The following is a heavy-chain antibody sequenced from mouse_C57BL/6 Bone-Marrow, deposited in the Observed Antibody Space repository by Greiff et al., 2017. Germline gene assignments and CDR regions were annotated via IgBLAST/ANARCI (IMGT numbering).Heavy chain of an antibody. CDR2: IDPENGDT. Sequence: EVKLMESGAELVRPGASVKLSCTASGFNIKDDYMHWVKQRPEQGLEWIGWIDPENGDTEYASKFQGKATITAATSSNTAYLQLSSLPSEDTAVYYFTTLPYYGYDDGFDYWGQGTTLTVSS. D-gene: IGHD2-9*01. CDR1: GFNIKDDY. V-gene: IGHV14-4*01. CDR3: TTLPYYGYDDGFDY. J-gene: IGHJ2*01.